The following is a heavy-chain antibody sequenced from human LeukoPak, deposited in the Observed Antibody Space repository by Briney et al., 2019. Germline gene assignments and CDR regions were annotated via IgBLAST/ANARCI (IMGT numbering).Heavy chain of an antibody. D-gene: IGHD3-22*01. CDR1: GDSVSSNSAA. Sequence: SQTLSLTCAISGDSVSSNSAAWNWIRQSPSRGLEWLGRTYYRSKWYNDYAVSVKSRITINPDTSKNQFSLQLNSVTPEDTAVYYCARDLDYDSSGYYSPFDYWGQGTLVTVSS. J-gene: IGHJ4*02. V-gene: IGHV6-1*01. CDR2: TYYRSKWYN. CDR3: ARDLDYDSSGYYSPFDY.